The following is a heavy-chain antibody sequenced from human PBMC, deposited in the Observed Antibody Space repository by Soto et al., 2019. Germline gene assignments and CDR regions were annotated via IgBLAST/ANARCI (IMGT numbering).Heavy chain of an antibody. D-gene: IGHD1-20*01. CDR2: IYYSGST. V-gene: IGHV4-31*03. J-gene: IGHJ4*02. CDR3: AREGIGTYRPFDY. CDR1: GGSISSGGYY. Sequence: QVQLQESGPGLVKPSQTLSLTCTVSGGSISSGGYYWSWIRQHPGKGLEWIGYIYYSGSTYYNPSRKSRVTISVDTSKNQFSLKLSSVTAADTAVYYCAREGIGTYRPFDYWGQGTLVTVSS.